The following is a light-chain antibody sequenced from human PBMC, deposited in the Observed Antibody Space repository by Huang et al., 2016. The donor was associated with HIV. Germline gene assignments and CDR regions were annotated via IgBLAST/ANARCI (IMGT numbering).Light chain of an antibody. V-gene: IGKV1-39*01. CDR2: AAS. Sequence: DIQMTQSPSSLSASVGDRVTITCRASQSISSYLNWYQQKLGKAPKVLIYAASSLQSGVPSRFGGSGSGTDFTLTISSLQPEDFATYYCQQSYSAPIFTFGPGTKVDIK. J-gene: IGKJ3*01. CDR1: QSISSY. CDR3: QQSYSAPIFT.